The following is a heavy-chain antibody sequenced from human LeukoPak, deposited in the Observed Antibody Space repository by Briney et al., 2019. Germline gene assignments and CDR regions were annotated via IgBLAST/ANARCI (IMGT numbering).Heavy chain of an antibody. D-gene: IGHD3-16*01. CDR2: IIPIFGTA. CDR1: GGTFSSYA. V-gene: IGHV1-69*05. Sequence: SVKVSCKASGGTFSSYAISWVRQAPGQGLEWMGGIIPIFGTANYAQRFQGRVTITTDKSTSTAYMELSSLRSEDTAVYYCAREVWESLPLWFDPWGQGTLVTVSS. CDR3: AREVWESLPLWFDP. J-gene: IGHJ5*02.